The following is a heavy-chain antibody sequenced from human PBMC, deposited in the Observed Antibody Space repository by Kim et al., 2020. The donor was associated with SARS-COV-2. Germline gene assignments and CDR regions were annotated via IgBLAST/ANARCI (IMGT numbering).Heavy chain of an antibody. V-gene: IGHV3-23*01. Sequence: YAVSVKGRFTISRDNCKNTLDLQMESMRVEDTAVYYCAKRRFGTGLYYFDYWGQGSLVTVSS. D-gene: IGHD6-19*01. J-gene: IGHJ4*02. CDR3: AKRRFGTGLYYFDY.